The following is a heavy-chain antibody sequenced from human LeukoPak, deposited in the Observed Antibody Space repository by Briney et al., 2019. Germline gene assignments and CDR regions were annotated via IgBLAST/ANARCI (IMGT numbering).Heavy chain of an antibody. Sequence: SETLSLTCAVYGGTFSGYYWSWIRRPPGKRLEWVGESNDSGGTNYNPSLKSRVTISVDTSKNQFSLKLSSVTAADTAVYYCARLLTPRSLRYFDWLSYGMDVWGQGTTVTVSS. CDR1: GGTFSGYY. V-gene: IGHV4-34*01. D-gene: IGHD3-9*01. CDR3: ARLLTPRSLRYFDWLSYGMDV. J-gene: IGHJ6*02. CDR2: SNDSGGT.